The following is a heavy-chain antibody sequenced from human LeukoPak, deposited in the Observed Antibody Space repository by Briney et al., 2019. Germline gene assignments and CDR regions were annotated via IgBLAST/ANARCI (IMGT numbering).Heavy chain of an antibody. V-gene: IGHV1-69-2*01. CDR3: ATLSLTLRVWFDP. D-gene: IGHD1-14*01. Sequence: ASVKISCKVSGYTFTDYYMHWVQQAPGKGLEWMGPVDPEDGETIYAEKFQGRVTTTADTSTDTAYMELSSLRSEDTAVYYCATLSLTLRVWFDPWGQGTLVTVSS. J-gene: IGHJ5*02. CDR2: VDPEDGET. CDR1: GYTFTDYY.